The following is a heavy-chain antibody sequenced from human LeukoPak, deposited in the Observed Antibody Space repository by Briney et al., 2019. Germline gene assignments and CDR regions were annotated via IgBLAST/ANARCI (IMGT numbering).Heavy chain of an antibody. Sequence: GGSPRLSCAASGFIVSENYMSWVRQAPGKGLEWVSVVYSGGTTYYADSVKGRFTISRDNSKNTLYLQMSSLRAEDTAVYYCVRDRWPGLGDFWGQGTTVIVSS. D-gene: IGHD6-19*01. CDR1: GFIVSENY. V-gene: IGHV3-66*01. CDR3: VRDRWPGLGDF. J-gene: IGHJ6*02. CDR2: VYSGGTT.